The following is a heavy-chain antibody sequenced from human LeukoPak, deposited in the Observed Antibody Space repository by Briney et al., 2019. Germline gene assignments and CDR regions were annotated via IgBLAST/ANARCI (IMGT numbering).Heavy chain of an antibody. D-gene: IGHD6-19*01. V-gene: IGHV1-18*01. Sequence: ASVKVSCKASGYTFTNYDINWVRQAPGRGLEWMGWISTYSGNTNYAQNLQDRVTMTTDTSTSTAYMELRSLRSDDTAVYYCARVYRDSGWNNWFDPWGQGTLVTVSS. J-gene: IGHJ5*02. CDR3: ARVYRDSGWNNWFDP. CDR2: ISTYSGNT. CDR1: GYTFTNYD.